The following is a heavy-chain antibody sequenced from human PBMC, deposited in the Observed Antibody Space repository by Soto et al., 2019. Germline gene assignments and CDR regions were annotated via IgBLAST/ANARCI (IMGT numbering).Heavy chain of an antibody. J-gene: IGHJ6*02. CDR1: GGTFSSYA. CDR2: IIPIFGTA. V-gene: IGHV1-69*01. CDR3: ARWGQWDGVSNAPPRRGMDV. Sequence: QVQLVQSGAEVKKPGSSVKVSCKASGGTFSSYAISWVRQAPGQGLEWMGGIIPIFGTANYAQKFQGRVTITADESTSTAYMELSSLRSEDTAVYYCARWGQWDGVSNAPPRRGMDVWGQGTTVTVSS. D-gene: IGHD1-26*01.